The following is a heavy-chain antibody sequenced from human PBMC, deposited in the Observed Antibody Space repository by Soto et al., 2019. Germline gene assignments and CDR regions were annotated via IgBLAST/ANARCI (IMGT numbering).Heavy chain of an antibody. J-gene: IGHJ4*02. D-gene: IGHD6-13*01. Sequence: EVQLLESGGDLVQPGGSLRLSCAASGFTFSSYIIDWVRQAPGKGLEWVAAITGSADRTLYSDSVKGRFTTSRDNSKNTVYLQMNSLRGEDTAIYYCANFYSGGRQLDLDSWGQGTLVTVSS. V-gene: IGHV3-23*01. CDR3: ANFYSGGRQLDLDS. CDR1: GFTFSSYI. CDR2: ITGSADRT.